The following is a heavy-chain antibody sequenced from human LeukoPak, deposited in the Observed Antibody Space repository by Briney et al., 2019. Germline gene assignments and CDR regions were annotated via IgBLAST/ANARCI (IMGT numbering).Heavy chain of an antibody. CDR1: GYTFTNNF. D-gene: IGHD5-24*01. CDR2: INPSGDNT. CDR3: ARDNSLRDTAWWFDP. V-gene: IGHV1-46*01. J-gene: IGHJ5*02. Sequence: ASVKVSCKASGYTFTNNFMHWVRQAPGQGLEWIGIINPSGDNTWYAQKFQGRVTMTRDMATSTDYLEVSSLRSEDTAVYYCARDNSLRDTAWWFDPWGQGTLVTVSS.